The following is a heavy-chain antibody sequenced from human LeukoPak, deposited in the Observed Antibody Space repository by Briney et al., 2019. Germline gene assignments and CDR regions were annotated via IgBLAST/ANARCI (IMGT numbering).Heavy chain of an antibody. CDR3: ARQTVIAGYYDSSDY. J-gene: IGHJ4*02. V-gene: IGHV4-39*01. CDR1: GFTFSSYE. CDR2: IYYSGST. D-gene: IGHD3-22*01. Sequence: GSLRLSCAASGFTFSSYEMNWVRQAPGKGLEWIGSIYYSGSTYYNPSLKSRVTISVDTSKNQFSLKLSSVTAADTAVYYCARQTVIAGYYDSSDYWGQGTLVTVSS.